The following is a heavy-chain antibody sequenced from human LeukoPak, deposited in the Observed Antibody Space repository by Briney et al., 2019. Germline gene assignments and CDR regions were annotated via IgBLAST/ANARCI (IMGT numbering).Heavy chain of an antibody. V-gene: IGHV4-39*01. CDR1: GGSISSSSYY. D-gene: IGHD3-22*01. Sequence: PSETLSLTCTVSGGSISSSSYYWGWIRQPPGKGLEWIGSIYYSGSTYYSPSLKSRVTISVDTSKNQFSLKLSSVTAADTAVYYCARRDSDYYDSSGYTDYWGQGTLVTVSS. CDR3: ARRDSDYYDSSGYTDY. J-gene: IGHJ4*02. CDR2: IYYSGST.